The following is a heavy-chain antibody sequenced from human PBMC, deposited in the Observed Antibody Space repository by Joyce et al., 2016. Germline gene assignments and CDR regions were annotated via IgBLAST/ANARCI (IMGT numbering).Heavy chain of an antibody. CDR1: GGSFSRSA. CDR2: IIPMFGTA. D-gene: IGHD3/OR15-3a*01. Sequence: QVQLVQSGAEVKKPGSSVKVSCKTSGGSFSRSAIGWVRQAPGQGVEWMGGIIPMFGTANYAQKFQGRVTITADELTSTAFMQLSSLRSEDTAVYYCARVRRGSPRNGFWNWFDPWGQGTLVTVSS. J-gene: IGHJ5*02. V-gene: IGHV1-69*01. CDR3: ARVRRGSPRNGFWNWFDP.